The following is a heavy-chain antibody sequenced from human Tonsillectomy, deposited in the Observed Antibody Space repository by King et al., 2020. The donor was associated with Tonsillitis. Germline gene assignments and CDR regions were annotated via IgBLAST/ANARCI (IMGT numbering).Heavy chain of an antibody. J-gene: IGHJ5*02. CDR3: ARTQYSSSWDNWFDP. CDR1: GYTFTSYG. V-gene: IGHV1-18*01. Sequence: VQLVESGDEVKKPGASVKVSCKASGYTFTSYGISWVRQAPGQGLEWMGWISAYNGNTNYAQKLQGRGTMTTDTSTSTAYMEPRSLRSDDTAVYYCARTQYSSSWDNWFDPWGQGTLVTVSS. D-gene: IGHD6-13*01. CDR2: ISAYNGNT.